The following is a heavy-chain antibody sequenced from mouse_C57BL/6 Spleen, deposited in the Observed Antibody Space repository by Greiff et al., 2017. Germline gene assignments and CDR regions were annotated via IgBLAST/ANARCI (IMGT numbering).Heavy chain of an antibody. V-gene: IGHV2-5*01. CDR1: GFSLTSYG. CDR2: IWRGGST. D-gene: IGHD3-3*01. CDR3: AKLADVTHWYFDV. Sequence: VQLQQSGPGLVQPSQSLSITCTVSGFSLTSYGVHWVRQSPGKGLEWLGVIWRGGSTDYNAAFMSRLSITKDNSKSQVFFKMNSLQADDTAIYYCAKLADVTHWYFDVWGTGTTVTVSS. J-gene: IGHJ1*03.